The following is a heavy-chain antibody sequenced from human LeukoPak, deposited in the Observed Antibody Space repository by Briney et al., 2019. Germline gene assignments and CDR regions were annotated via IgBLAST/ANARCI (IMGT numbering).Heavy chain of an antibody. CDR2: IGGSGRYI. CDR3: AKNYGPGNAFYDY. Sequence: PGGSLRLSCAASGFSFSTYAMTWVRQAPGRGLEWVSAIGGSGRYIYYRDSVQGRFTNSRDNSKNTLFLQMNSLTAEDSAVYYCAKNYGPGNAFYDYWGQGVLVTVSS. D-gene: IGHD3-10*01. J-gene: IGHJ4*02. CDR1: GFSFSTYA. V-gene: IGHV3-23*01.